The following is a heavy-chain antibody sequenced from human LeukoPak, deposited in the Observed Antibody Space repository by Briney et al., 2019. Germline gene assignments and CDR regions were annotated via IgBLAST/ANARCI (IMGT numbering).Heavy chain of an antibody. D-gene: IGHD4-17*01. Sequence: ASVKVSCKASGYTFTCYYMHWVRQAPGQGLEWMGWINPNSGGTNYAQKFQGGVTMTRDTSISTAYMELSRLRSDDTAVYYCARARGTVTTSAFDIWGQGTMVTVSS. CDR2: INPNSGGT. V-gene: IGHV1-2*02. J-gene: IGHJ3*02. CDR1: GYTFTCYY. CDR3: ARARGTVTTSAFDI.